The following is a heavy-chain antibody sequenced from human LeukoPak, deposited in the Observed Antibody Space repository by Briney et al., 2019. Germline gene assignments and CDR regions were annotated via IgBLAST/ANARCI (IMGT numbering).Heavy chain of an antibody. CDR2: INTNTGNP. CDR3: ASSYYDFWSGYRNYFDY. CDR1: GYTFTSYG. D-gene: IGHD3-3*01. J-gene: IGHJ4*02. Sequence: ASVKVSCKASGYTFTSYGISWVRQAPGQGLEWMGWINTNTGNPTYAQGFTGRFVFSLDTSVSTAYLQISSLKAEDTAVYYCASSYYDFWSGYRNYFDYWGQGTLVTVSS. V-gene: IGHV7-4-1*02.